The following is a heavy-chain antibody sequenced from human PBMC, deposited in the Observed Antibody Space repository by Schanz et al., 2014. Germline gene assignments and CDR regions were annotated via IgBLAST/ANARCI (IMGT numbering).Heavy chain of an antibody. Sequence: QVQLVQSGAEVKKPGASVKVSCKASGYTFISYGINWVRQAPGQGLEWMGWISAYNGNTNYAQKLQGRVTMTTDTSTSTAYMELRNLRSDDTAVYYCARFLARYQYYGVDVWGQGTTVIVSS. CDR3: ARFLARYQYYGVDV. J-gene: IGHJ6*02. D-gene: IGHD3-3*01. V-gene: IGHV1-18*01. CDR2: ISAYNGNT. CDR1: GYTFISYG.